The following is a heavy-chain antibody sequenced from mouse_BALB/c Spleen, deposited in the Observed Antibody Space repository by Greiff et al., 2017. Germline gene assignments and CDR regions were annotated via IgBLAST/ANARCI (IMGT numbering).Heavy chain of an antibody. J-gene: IGHJ4*01. Sequence: EVHLVESGPSLVKPSQTLSLTCSVTGDSITSGYWNWIRKFPGNKLEYMGYISYSGSTYYNPSLKSRISITRDTSKNQYYLQLNSVTTEDTATYYCARYNGNYDYYAMDYWGQGTSVTVPS. V-gene: IGHV3-8*02. CDR3: ARYNGNYDYYAMDY. D-gene: IGHD2-1*01. CDR2: ISYSGST. CDR1: GDSITSGY.